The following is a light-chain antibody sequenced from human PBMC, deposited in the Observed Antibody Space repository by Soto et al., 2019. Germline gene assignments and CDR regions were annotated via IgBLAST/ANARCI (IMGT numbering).Light chain of an antibody. J-gene: IGKJ2*01. V-gene: IGKV2-28*01. CDR1: QSLLYSNGYNY. Sequence: DFVMTQSPLSLPVTPGEPASVSCRSSQSLLYSNGYNYLDRYLQKPGQSPQLLIYLGSNRSSGVPDRFTGSGSGTDFTLNISRVEAEDVAVYYCLQALQTPYTFGQGTKLEIK. CDR3: LQALQTPYT. CDR2: LGS.